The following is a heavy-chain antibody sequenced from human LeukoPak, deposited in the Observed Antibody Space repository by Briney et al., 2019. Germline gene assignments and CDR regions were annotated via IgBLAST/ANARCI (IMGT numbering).Heavy chain of an antibody. J-gene: IGHJ6*03. CDR2: INHSGST. CDR1: GGSFSGYY. D-gene: IGHD6-19*01. Sequence: TTSETLSLTCAVYGGSFSGYYWSWIRQPPGKGLEWIGEINHSGSTNYNPSLKSRVTISVDTSKNQFSLKLSSVTAADTAVYYCARGGSSGWYSEYYMDVWGKGTTVTVSS. V-gene: IGHV4-34*01. CDR3: ARGGSSGWYSEYYMDV.